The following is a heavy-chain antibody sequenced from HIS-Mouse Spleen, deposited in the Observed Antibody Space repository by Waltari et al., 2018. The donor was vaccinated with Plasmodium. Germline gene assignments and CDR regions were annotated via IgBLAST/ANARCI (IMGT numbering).Heavy chain of an antibody. V-gene: IGHV4-34*01. D-gene: IGHD3-10*01. J-gene: IGHJ2*01. CDR2: INHSGST. CDR1: GGSFSGSS. Sequence: QVQLQQWGAGLLKPSETLSLTCAVYGGSFSGSSWSWIRQPPGQGREWIGEINHSGSTNYNPSLKSRVTISVDTSKNQFSLKLSSVTAADTAVYYCARGRVLGTSSGYFDLWGRGTLVTVSS. CDR3: ARGRVLGTSSGYFDL.